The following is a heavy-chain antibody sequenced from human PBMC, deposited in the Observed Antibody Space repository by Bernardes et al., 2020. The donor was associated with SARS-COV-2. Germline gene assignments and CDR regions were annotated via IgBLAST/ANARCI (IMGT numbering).Heavy chain of an antibody. Sequence: AYVKVSCKVSGYTLTELSMHWVRQAPGKGLEWMGGFDPEDGETIYAQKFQGRVTMTEDTSTDTAYMELSSLRSEDTAVYYCATGFNVYGDYVAVYYYYGMDVWGQGTTVTVSS. CDR3: ATGFNVYGDYVAVYYYYGMDV. D-gene: IGHD4-17*01. V-gene: IGHV1-24*01. J-gene: IGHJ6*02. CDR2: FDPEDGET. CDR1: GYTLTELS.